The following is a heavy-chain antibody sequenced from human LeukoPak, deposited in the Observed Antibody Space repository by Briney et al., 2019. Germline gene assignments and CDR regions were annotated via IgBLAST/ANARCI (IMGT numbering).Heavy chain of an antibody. Sequence: PSETLFITCTVSGGSISSRSNYWDWIRQPPGKGLEWIGSIYYSGSTYYNPSLESRVTISVDTSKSQFSLQLTSVTAADTAVYYCARRSTIITNYDSWGQGTLVTVSS. J-gene: IGHJ4*02. V-gene: IGHV4-39*01. CDR2: IYYSGST. D-gene: IGHD3-22*01. CDR3: ARRSTIITNYDS. CDR1: GGSISSRSNY.